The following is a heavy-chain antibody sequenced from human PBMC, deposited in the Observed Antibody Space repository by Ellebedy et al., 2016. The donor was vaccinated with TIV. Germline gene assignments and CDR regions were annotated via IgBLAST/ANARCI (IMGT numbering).Heavy chain of an antibody. CDR3: ARGTGSDQLRFGMDV. J-gene: IGHJ6*02. D-gene: IGHD3/OR15-3a*01. CDR1: GFTVSRNY. Sequence: GESLKISXAASGFTVSRNYMSWVRQAPGKGLVWVSRIKSDGSGTTYADSVKGRFTISRDNAKNTMYLQMNSLRAEDTAVYYCARGTGSDQLRFGMDVWGQGTTVTVS. V-gene: IGHV3-74*01. CDR2: IKSDGSGT.